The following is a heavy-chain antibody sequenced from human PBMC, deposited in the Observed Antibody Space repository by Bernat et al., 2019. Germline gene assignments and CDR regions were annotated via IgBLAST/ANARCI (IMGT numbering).Heavy chain of an antibody. D-gene: IGHD1-26*01. CDR2: MYYTGST. J-gene: IGHJ3*02. CDR3: AKRIGVGANDAFDI. V-gene: IGHV4-39*01. Sequence: QQRLQESGPGLVKPSETLSLTCTVSGGSISSSSYYLGWIRQPPGKGLEWIGTMYYTGSTYYNPSLKSRVTISVDRSKNQFSLKLNSVTAADTALYCCAKRIGVGANDAFDIWGQGTLVTVSS. CDR1: GGSISSSSYY.